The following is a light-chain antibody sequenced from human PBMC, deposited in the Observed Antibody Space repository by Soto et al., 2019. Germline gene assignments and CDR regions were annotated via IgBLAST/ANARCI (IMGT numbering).Light chain of an antibody. V-gene: IGKV3-11*01. CDR1: QSVSGS. CDR2: DAY. J-gene: IGKJ4*01. CDR3: RQYSKWPLT. Sequence: EIVLTQSPATLSLSPGESATLSCRTSQSVSGSLAWYQKKPGQAPRLLIYDAYDRATGIPARFSGSGSGTDFSLTVSNLEPEDFAVYYCRQYSKWPLTFGGGTKVDIK.